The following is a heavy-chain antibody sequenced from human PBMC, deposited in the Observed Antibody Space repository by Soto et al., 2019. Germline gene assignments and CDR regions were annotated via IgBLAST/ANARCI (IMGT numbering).Heavy chain of an antibody. CDR3: AKQLRNFDWDDAFDI. Sequence: QVQLVESGGGVVQSGRSLRLSCAASGFTFSNYGMHWVRQAPGKGLEWVAFVSHDGNNKYYADSVKGRFTISRDNSKNTLYLQMNGLRAEDTAVFYCAKQLRNFDWDDAFDIWGQGTTVTVSS. J-gene: IGHJ3*02. CDR2: VSHDGNNK. D-gene: IGHD3-9*01. CDR1: GFTFSNYG. V-gene: IGHV3-30*18.